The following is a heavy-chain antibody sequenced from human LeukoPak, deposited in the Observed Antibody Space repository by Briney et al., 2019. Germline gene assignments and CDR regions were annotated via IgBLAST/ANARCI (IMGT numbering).Heavy chain of an antibody. J-gene: IGHJ4*02. D-gene: IGHD2-15*01. Sequence: KTGGSLRLSCAASGFTFSSYSMNWVRQAPGKGLEWVSSISSSSSYIYYADSVKGRFTISRDNAKNSLYLQMNSLRAEDTAVCYCARVGVVAATDWGQGTLVTVSS. CDR1: GFTFSSYS. V-gene: IGHV3-21*01. CDR2: ISSSSSYI. CDR3: ARVGVVAATD.